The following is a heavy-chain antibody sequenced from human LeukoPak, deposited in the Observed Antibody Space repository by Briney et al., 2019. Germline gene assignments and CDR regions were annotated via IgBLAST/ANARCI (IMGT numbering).Heavy chain of an antibody. D-gene: IGHD2-2*01. Sequence: SETLSLTCTVSGGSISSYYWSRIRQPPGKGLEWIGYIYYSGSTNYNPSLKSRVTISVDTSKNQFSLKLSSVTAADTAVYYCARGGQYLPTSFDYWGQGTLVTVSS. J-gene: IGHJ4*02. CDR1: GGSISSYY. V-gene: IGHV4-59*01. CDR2: IYYSGST. CDR3: ARGGQYLPTSFDY.